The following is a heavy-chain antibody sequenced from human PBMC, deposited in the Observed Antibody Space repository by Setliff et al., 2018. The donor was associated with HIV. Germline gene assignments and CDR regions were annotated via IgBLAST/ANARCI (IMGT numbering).Heavy chain of an antibody. Sequence: SVKVSCKASGYTFTSYDINWVRQATGQGLEWMGAIIPMFGTGFYAQKFQGRVTITTDESRTTSYMELSSLRFEDTAVYFCARVAHSSSYHYYGMDVWGQGTTVTVSS. V-gene: IGHV1-69*05. CDR1: GYTFTSYD. J-gene: IGHJ6*02. CDR2: IIPMFGTG. D-gene: IGHD6-19*01. CDR3: ARVAHSSSYHYYGMDV.